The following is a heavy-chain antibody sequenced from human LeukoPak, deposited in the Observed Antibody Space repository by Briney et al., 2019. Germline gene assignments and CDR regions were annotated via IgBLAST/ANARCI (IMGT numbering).Heavy chain of an antibody. Sequence: GGSLRLSCAASGFTFSSYAMHWVRQAPGKGLEWVAVISYDGSNKYYADSVKGRFTISRDNSKNTLYLQMNSLRAEDTAVYYCARDPVYGQYDSSGYYYDYWGQGTLVTVSS. CDR2: ISYDGSNK. V-gene: IGHV3-30-3*01. CDR3: ARDPVYGQYDSSGYYYDY. J-gene: IGHJ4*02. D-gene: IGHD3-22*01. CDR1: GFTFSSYA.